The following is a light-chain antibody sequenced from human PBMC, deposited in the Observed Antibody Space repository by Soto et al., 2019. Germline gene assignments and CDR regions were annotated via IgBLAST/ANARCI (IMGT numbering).Light chain of an antibody. Sequence: PSWGASQSVRSNLASYQQKTRHHPPILLYGESTRATGIPPSFSGSGSGTEFTLTISSLQSEHFAVYYCQQHNNWPPITFGQGTRLEIK. V-gene: IGKV3-15*01. CDR1: QSVRSN. CDR3: QQHNNWPPIT. CDR2: GES. J-gene: IGKJ5*01.